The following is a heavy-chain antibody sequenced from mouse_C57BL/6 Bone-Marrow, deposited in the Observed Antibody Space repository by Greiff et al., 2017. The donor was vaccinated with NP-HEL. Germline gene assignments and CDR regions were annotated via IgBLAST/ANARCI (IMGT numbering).Heavy chain of an antibody. J-gene: IGHJ1*03. CDR1: GYTFTSYT. D-gene: IGHD1-1*01. Sequence: VHLVESGAELARPGASVKMSCKASGYTFTSYTMHWVKQRPGQGLEWIGYINPSSGYTKYNQKFKDKATLTADKSSSTAYMQLSSLTSEDSAVYYCARSGSSPYWDFDVWGTGTTVTVSS. CDR2: INPSSGYT. CDR3: ARSGSSPYWDFDV. V-gene: IGHV1-4*01.